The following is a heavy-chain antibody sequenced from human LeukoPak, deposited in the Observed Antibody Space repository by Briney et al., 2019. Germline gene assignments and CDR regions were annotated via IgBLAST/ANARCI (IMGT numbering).Heavy chain of an antibody. CDR1: GFTFSSYG. D-gene: IGHD1-7*01. CDR2: IWYDGSNK. Sequence: PGGSLRLSCAASGFTFSSYGMHWVRQAPGKGLEWAAVIWYDGSNKYYADSVKGRFTISRDNSKNTLYLQMNSLRAEDTAVYYCARVTQLGLYYFDYWGQGTLVTVSS. J-gene: IGHJ4*02. CDR3: ARVTQLGLYYFDY. V-gene: IGHV3-33*01.